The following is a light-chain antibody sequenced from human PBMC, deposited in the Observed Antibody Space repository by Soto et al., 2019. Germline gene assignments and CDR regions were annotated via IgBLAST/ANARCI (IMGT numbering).Light chain of an antibody. Sequence: QPVLTQSSSASASLGSSVKLTCTLSSGHSSYIIAWHQQQPGKAPRYLMKLEGSGSYNKGSGVPDRFSGSSSGADRYLTISILQSEDEADYYCETWDSNTHWVFGGGTKLTVL. CDR1: SGHSSYI. J-gene: IGLJ3*02. CDR3: ETWDSNTHWV. CDR2: LEGSGSY. V-gene: IGLV4-60*03.